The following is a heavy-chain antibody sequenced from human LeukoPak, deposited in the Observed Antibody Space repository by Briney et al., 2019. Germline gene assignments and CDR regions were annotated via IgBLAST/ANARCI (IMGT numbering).Heavy chain of an antibody. D-gene: IGHD5-12*01. Sequence: PGGSLRLSCAASGFTFSSYWTSWVRQAPGKGLEWVANIKQDGSEKYYVDSVKGRFTISRDNAKNSLYLQMNSLRAEDTAVYYCARDRIVANYWGQGTLVTVSS. V-gene: IGHV3-7*01. J-gene: IGHJ4*02. CDR3: ARDRIVANY. CDR2: IKQDGSEK. CDR1: GFTFSSYW.